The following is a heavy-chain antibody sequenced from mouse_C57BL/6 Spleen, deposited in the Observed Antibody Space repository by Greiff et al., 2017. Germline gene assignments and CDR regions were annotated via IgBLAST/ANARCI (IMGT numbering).Heavy chain of an antibody. CDR2: ISSGSSTI. CDR3: ARKRLPWYFDV. V-gene: IGHV5-17*01. D-gene: IGHD2-4*01. J-gene: IGHJ1*03. Sequence: EVQGVESGGGLVKPGGSLKLSCAASGFTFSDYGMHWVRQAPAKGLEWVAYISSGSSTIYYADTVKGRFPISRDNAKNTLFLQMTSLRSEDTAMYYCARKRLPWYFDVWGTGTTVTVSS. CDR1: GFTFSDYG.